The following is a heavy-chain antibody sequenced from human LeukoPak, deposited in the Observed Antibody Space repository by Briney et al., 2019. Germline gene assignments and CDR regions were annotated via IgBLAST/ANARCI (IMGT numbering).Heavy chain of an antibody. CDR3: VRGGVGY. CDR2: ISSNGVTT. Sequence: GGSLRLSCSASGFTLSDYAMHWARQAPGKRLEFVSAISSNGVTTNYADSVKGRFTISRDNSKNTLSLQMSSLRAEDTAVYYCVRGGVGYWGQGTLVTVSS. J-gene: IGHJ4*02. D-gene: IGHD3-10*01. CDR1: GFTLSDYA. V-gene: IGHV3-64D*06.